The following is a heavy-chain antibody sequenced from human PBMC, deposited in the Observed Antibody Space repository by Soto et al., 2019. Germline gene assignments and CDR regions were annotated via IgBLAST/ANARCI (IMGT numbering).Heavy chain of an antibody. J-gene: IGHJ6*02. V-gene: IGHV3-30*18. CDR3: AKDRLRGGFLTTATTNGMDV. CDR2: ISYDGSNK. D-gene: IGHD1-26*01. Sequence: QAGGSLRLSCAASGFTFSSYGMHWVRQAPGKGLEWVALISYDGSNKYYVDSVKGRFTISRDNSKNTLFLQMNSLRAGDTAVYYCAKDRLRGGFLTTATTNGMDVWGQGTTVTVSS. CDR1: GFTFSSYG.